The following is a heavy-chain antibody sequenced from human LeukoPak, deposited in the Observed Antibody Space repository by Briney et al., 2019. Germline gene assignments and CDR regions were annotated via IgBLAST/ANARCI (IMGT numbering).Heavy chain of an antibody. Sequence: PGGSLRLSCAASGFTFSSYWMSWVRQAPGKGLEWVANIKQDGSEKYYVDSVKGRFTISRDNAKNSLYLQMNSLRAEDTAVYYCARVFLVGATAIVKYYFDYWGRGTLVTVSS. CDR3: ARVFLVGATAIVKYYFDY. V-gene: IGHV3-7*01. CDR2: IKQDGSEK. CDR1: GFTFSSYW. J-gene: IGHJ4*02. D-gene: IGHD1-26*01.